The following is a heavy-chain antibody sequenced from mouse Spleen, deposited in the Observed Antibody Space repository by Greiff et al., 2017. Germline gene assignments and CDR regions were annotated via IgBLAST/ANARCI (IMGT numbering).Heavy chain of an antibody. J-gene: IGHJ3*01. CDR1: GYAFTNYW. CDR2: IYPGSGNT. D-gene: IGHD4-1*01. V-gene: IGHV1-63*01. CDR3: ARETGTGRFAY. Sequence: VKLQQSGAELVRPGTSVKISCKASGYAFTNYWLGWVKQRPGHGLEWIGDIYPGSGNTYYNEKFKGKATLTADKSSSTAYMQLSSLTSEDSAVYFCARETGTGRFAYWGQGTLVTVSA.